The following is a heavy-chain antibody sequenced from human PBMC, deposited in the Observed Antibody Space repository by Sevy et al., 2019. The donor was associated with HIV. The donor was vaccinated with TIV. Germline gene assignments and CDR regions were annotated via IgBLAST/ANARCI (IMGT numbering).Heavy chain of an antibody. D-gene: IGHD6-13*01. J-gene: IGHJ4*02. V-gene: IGHV3-74*01. CDR3: VSSPYRSRTDY. CDR1: GFTFSSYW. CDR2: ISPDGSAT. Sequence: GGSLRLSCAASGFTFSSYWMHWVRQVPGKGLVSVSRISPDGSATTYADFVKGRFTVSRDNAKNTLYLQLGSLRGEDTGVYYCVSSPYRSRTDYWGQGTLVTVSS.